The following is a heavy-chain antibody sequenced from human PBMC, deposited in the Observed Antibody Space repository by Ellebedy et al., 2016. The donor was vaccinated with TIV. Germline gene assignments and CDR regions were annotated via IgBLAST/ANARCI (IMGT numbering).Heavy chain of an antibody. V-gene: IGHV4-59*01. CDR3: ARDRTGTSFDY. J-gene: IGHJ4*02. Sequence: GSLRLSCTVSGGSISSYYWSWIRQPPGKGLEWIGYIYYSGSTNYNPSLKSRVTISVDTSKNQFSLKLSSVTAADTAVYYCARDRTGTSFDYWGQGTLVTVSS. CDR2: IYYSGST. D-gene: IGHD1-1*01. CDR1: GGSISSYY.